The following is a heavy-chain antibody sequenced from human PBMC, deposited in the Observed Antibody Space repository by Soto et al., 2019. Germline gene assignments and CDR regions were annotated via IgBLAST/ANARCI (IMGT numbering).Heavy chain of an antibody. J-gene: IGHJ4*02. D-gene: IGHD3-9*01. CDR3: AREDYDILTGYYPTFDY. CDR2: ISAYNGNT. V-gene: IGHV1-18*01. Sequence: ASVKVSCKASGYTFTSYGISWVRQAPGQGLEWMGWISAYNGNTNYAQKLQGRVTMTTDTSTSTAYMELRSLRSDDTAVYYCAREDYDILTGYYPTFDYWGQGTLVTVSS. CDR1: GYTFTSYG.